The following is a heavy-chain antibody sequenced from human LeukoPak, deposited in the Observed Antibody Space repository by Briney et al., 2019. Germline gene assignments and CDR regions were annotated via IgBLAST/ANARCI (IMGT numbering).Heavy chain of an antibody. D-gene: IGHD2-2*01. V-gene: IGHV1-2*02. J-gene: IGHJ3*02. CDR1: GYTFTGYY. CDR2: INPNSGGT. CDR3: ARELPPYCSSTSCYAFDI. Sequence: ASVKVSCKASGYTFTGYYMHWVRQAPGQGLEWMGWINPNSGGTNYAQKFQGRVTMTRDTSISTAYMELSRLRYDDTAVYYCARELPPYCSSTSCYAFDIWGQGTMVTVSS.